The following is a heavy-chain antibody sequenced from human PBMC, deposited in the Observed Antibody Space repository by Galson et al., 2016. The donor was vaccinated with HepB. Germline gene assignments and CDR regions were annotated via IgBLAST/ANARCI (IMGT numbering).Heavy chain of an antibody. CDR3: ARDQPYYGTFDY. D-gene: IGHD3-16*01. Sequence: SVKVSCKASGYTFTDYYVHWVRQAPGQGLEWMGIINPRSGSTTYTQKFQGRVTMTRDTSTRTVYMELSSLRSEDTAVFYCARDQPYYGTFDYWGQGTLLTVSS. J-gene: IGHJ4*02. CDR2: INPRSGST. V-gene: IGHV1-46*01. CDR1: GYTFTDYY.